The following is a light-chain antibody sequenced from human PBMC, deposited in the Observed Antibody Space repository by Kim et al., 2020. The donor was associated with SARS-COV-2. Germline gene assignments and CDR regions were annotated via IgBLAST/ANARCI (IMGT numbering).Light chain of an antibody. CDR3: QQRSNWPP. J-gene: IGKJ2*01. CDR1: QSVSSS. V-gene: IGKV3-11*01. CDR2: DAS. Sequence: EIVLTQSPATLSLSPGERATLSCRASQSVSSSLAWYQQKPGQAPRLLIYDASNRATGIPARFSGSGSGTDFTLTISSLVPEDFAVYYCQQRSNWPPFGQGTKLVI.